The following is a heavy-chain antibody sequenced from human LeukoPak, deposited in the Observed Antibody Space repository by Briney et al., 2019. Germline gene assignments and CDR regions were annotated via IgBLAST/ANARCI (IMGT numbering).Heavy chain of an antibody. V-gene: IGHV3-21*01. J-gene: IGHJ4*02. CDR1: GFTFSTHS. D-gene: IGHD3-3*01. CDR2: ISSSSSDI. CDR3: ARVPGGLEWADFDY. Sequence: PGGSLRLSCAASGFTFSTHSMNWVRQAPGKGLEWVSCISSSSSDIYYADSVMGRFTISRDNAKNSLYLQMSSLRAEDTAVYYCARVPGGLEWADFDYWGQGTLVTVSS.